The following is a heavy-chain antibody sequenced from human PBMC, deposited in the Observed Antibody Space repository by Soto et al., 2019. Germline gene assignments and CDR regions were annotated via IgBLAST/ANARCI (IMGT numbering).Heavy chain of an antibody. CDR3: ARHSGYGVLGDY. V-gene: IGHV3-23*01. J-gene: IGHJ4*02. CDR1: GFTFTSYA. CDR2: ISGSGGST. Sequence: EVQLLESGGGLVQPGGSLRLSCAASGFTFTSYAMSWVRQAPGKGLEWVSAISGSGGSTYYADSVKGRFTISRDNSKNTLYLQMNSLRAEDTAVYYCARHSGYGVLGDYSGQGTLVTVSS. D-gene: IGHD5-12*01.